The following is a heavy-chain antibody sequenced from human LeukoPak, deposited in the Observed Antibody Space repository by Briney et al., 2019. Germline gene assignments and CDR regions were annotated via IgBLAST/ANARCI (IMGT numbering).Heavy chain of an antibody. J-gene: IGHJ4*02. D-gene: IGHD1-26*01. CDR2: IVVGSGYT. CDR3: AADGSYPTPFDY. CDR1: GFTFTSSA. Sequence: ASVKVSCKASGFTFTSSAVQWVRQARGQRLEWIGWIVVGSGYTNYAQKFQERVTITRDMSTSTAYMGLSSLRSEDTAVYYCAADGSYPTPFDYWGQGTLVTVSS. V-gene: IGHV1-58*01.